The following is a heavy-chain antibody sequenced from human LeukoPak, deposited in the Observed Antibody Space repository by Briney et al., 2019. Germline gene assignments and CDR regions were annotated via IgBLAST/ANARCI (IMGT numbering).Heavy chain of an antibody. CDR1: GFTFTNYW. CDR2: ISQDGSRK. CDR3: AKARATCPFYYYYGMDV. J-gene: IGHJ6*02. V-gene: IGHV3-7*03. Sequence: PGGSLRLSCAASGFTFTNYWMSWVRQAPGRGLEWVANISQDGSRKKRVVSVKGRFTISRDNAQSSLYLQINSLRAEDTAMYFCAKARATCPFYYYYGMDVWGQGTTVTVSS.